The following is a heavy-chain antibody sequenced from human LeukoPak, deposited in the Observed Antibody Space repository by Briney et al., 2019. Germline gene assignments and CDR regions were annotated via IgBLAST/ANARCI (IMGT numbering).Heavy chain of an antibody. Sequence: PGGSLRLSCAASGFTFSNAWMSWVRQAPGKGLQWVAIIRQDGNEKYYVDSVKGRFTISRDNARNSLYLQMNSLRVEDTAVYYCARVPYDSSGYYLGNYFDYWGQGALVTVSS. CDR2: IRQDGNEK. V-gene: IGHV3-7*01. CDR1: GFTFSNAW. CDR3: ARVPYDSSGYYLGNYFDY. D-gene: IGHD3-22*01. J-gene: IGHJ4*02.